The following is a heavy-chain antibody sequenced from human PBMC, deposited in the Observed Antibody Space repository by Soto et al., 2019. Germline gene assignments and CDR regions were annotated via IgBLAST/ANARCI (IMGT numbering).Heavy chain of an antibody. D-gene: IGHD5-18*01. J-gene: IGHJ1*01. CDR1: GASVDSAGYF. V-gene: IGHV4-31*03. CDR3: ARGTGLSYTYGIDD. Sequence: SETLSLTCTVSGASVDSAGYFWTWIRQRPGKGLEWTGHINYSGSTDHTPSLRSRLMVSIDTSKNQFSLKLNSVTAADTAIYYCARGTGLSYTYGIDDWGQGTLVTVS. CDR2: INYSGST.